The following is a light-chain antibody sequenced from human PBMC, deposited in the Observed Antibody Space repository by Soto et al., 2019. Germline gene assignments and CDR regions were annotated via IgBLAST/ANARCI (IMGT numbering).Light chain of an antibody. V-gene: IGKV1-12*01. CDR1: QGISSR. CDR2: AAS. J-gene: IGKJ4*01. Sequence: DIQMTQSPSSGSASVGDRVTITCRASQGISSRLAWYQQKPGKAPNLLIYAASNLQSGVPSRFSGSGSETDFTLTIGSLQPEDFATYYCQQANSFPLTFGGGTKVEIK. CDR3: QQANSFPLT.